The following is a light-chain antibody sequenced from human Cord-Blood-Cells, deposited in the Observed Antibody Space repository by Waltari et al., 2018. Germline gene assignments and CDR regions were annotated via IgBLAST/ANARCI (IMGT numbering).Light chain of an antibody. CDR1: SGYVGTYNL. V-gene: IGLV2-23*01. Sequence: QSALTQPASVSGSPGQSIPISCTGTSGYVGTYNLVSWYQQHPGKAPKLMIYEGSKRPSGVSNRFSGSKSGNTAYLTISGLQAEDEADYYCCSYAGSSTWVFGGGTKLTVL. J-gene: IGLJ3*02. CDR3: CSYAGSSTWV. CDR2: EGS.